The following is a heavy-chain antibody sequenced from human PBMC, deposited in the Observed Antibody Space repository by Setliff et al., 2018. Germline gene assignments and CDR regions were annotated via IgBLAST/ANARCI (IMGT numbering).Heavy chain of an antibody. J-gene: IGHJ6*02. Sequence: ASVTVSCKASGGTFSGYAFSWVRQAPGEGLEWMGGITPIFETAHYAEKFQDRVTITADKSTSTVHMEVSSLTSEDTAVYFCARDSVTLGQLERRGGWHYYGMDVWGQGSRVTVSS. D-gene: IGHD1-1*01. CDR1: GGTFSGYA. V-gene: IGHV1-69*06. CDR2: ITPIFETA. CDR3: ARDSVTLGQLERRGGWHYYGMDV.